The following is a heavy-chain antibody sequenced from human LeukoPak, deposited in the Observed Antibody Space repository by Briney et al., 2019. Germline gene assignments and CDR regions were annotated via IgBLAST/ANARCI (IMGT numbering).Heavy chain of an antibody. Sequence: ASVEVSCKTSGYTCTGYYMHWVRQAPGQGLEWMGWINPNSGGTNYAQKFQGRVTMTRDTSISTAYMELSRLRSDDTAVYYCAKAVVPVISQHYFDYWGQGTLVTVSS. V-gene: IGHV1-2*02. CDR2: INPNSGGT. D-gene: IGHD3-22*01. J-gene: IGHJ4*02. CDR3: AKAVVPVISQHYFDY. CDR1: GYTCTGYY.